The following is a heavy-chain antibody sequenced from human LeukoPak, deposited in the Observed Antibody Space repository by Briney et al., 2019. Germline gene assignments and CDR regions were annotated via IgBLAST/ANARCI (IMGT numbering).Heavy chain of an antibody. CDR1: GYSFTSYW. V-gene: IGHV5-51*01. CDR2: IYPGDSDT. J-gene: IGHJ3*02. CDR3: ARHSYSSGWPLGAFDI. D-gene: IGHD6-19*01. Sequence: GESLKISCKGSGYSFTSYWIGWVRQMPGKGLEWMGIIYPGDSDTRYSPSFQGQVTISADKSISTAYLQWSSLKASDTAMYYCARHSYSSGWPLGAFDIWGQGTMVTVPS.